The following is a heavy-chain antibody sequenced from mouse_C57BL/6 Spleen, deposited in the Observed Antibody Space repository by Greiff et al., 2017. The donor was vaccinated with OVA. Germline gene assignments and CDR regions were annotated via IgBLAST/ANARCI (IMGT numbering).Heavy chain of an antibody. CDR1: GYTFTSYW. J-gene: IGHJ1*03. V-gene: IGHV1-64*01. CDR3: AREDYDDVPYFDV. CDR2: IHPNSGST. Sequence: QVQLQQPGAELVKPGASVKLSCKASGYTFTSYWMHWVKQRPGQGLEWIGMIHPNSGSTNYNEKFKSKATLTVDKSSSTAYMQLSSLTSEDSAVYYCAREDYDDVPYFDVWGTGTTVTVSS. D-gene: IGHD2-4*01.